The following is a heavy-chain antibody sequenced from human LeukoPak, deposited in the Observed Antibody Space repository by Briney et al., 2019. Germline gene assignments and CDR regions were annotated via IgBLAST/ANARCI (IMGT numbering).Heavy chain of an antibody. J-gene: IGHJ6*04. V-gene: IGHV3-30*04. D-gene: IGHD3-10*01. CDR1: GFTFSSYA. CDR3: ARELHGSGSYYLDYYYYYGMDV. CDR2: ISYDGSNK. Sequence: GGSLRLSCAASGFTFSSYAMHWVRQAPGKGLGWVAVISYDGSNKYYADSVKGRFTISRDNSKNTLYLQMNSLRAEDTAVYYCARELHGSGSYYLDYYYYYGMDVWGKGTTVTVSS.